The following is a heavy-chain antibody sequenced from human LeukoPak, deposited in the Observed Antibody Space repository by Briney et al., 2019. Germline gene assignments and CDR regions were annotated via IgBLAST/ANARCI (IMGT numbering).Heavy chain of an antibody. D-gene: IGHD3-10*01. CDR2: FKSRADDGTT. CDR1: GFSFTNTW. V-gene: IGHV3-15*01. J-gene: IGHJ3*02. Sequence: GGSLRLSCEASGFSFTNTWMSWVRQAPGKGLEWVGRFKSRADDGTTDYAAPVQGRFTISRDDSKNTLSLQMKCMKTEETAVYYCATEGGSGSYYGDDAFDMWGQGTMVTVSS. CDR3: ATEGGSGSYYGDDAFDM.